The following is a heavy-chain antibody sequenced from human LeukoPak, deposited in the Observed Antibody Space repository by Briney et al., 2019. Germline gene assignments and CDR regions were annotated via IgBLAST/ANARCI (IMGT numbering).Heavy chain of an antibody. J-gene: IGHJ4*02. Sequence: GGSLRLSCAGSGFTFSSHWMGWVRQAPGKGLEWLANIKEDGHEKYYVDSVQGRFAISRDNAKNSLFLQMDSLRAEDTAVYFCARHGYYVFDYWGQGTLVTVSS. CDR3: ARHGYYVFDY. V-gene: IGHV3-7*01. CDR1: GFTFSSHW. CDR2: IKEDGHEK. D-gene: IGHD4-17*01.